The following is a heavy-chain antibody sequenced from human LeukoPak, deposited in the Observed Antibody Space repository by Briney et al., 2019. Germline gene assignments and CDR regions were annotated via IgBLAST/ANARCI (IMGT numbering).Heavy chain of an antibody. CDR3: ARDKTRGGRYFDWLFYYGMDV. D-gene: IGHD3-9*01. CDR2: IKQDGSGK. J-gene: IGHJ6*02. Sequence: GGSLRLSCAASGFTFSSCWMSWVRQAPGKGLEWVANIKQDGSGKYYVDSVKGRFTISRDNAKNSLYLQMNSLRAEDTAVYYCARDKTRGGRYFDWLFYYGMDVWGQGTTVTVSS. V-gene: IGHV3-7*01. CDR1: GFTFSSCW.